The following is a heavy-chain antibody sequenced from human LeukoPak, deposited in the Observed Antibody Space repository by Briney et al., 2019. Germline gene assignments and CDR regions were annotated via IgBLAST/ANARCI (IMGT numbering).Heavy chain of an antibody. Sequence: PSETLSLTCTVSGGSIDSYYWSWIRQSPGKGLEWIGYIHYTGTTNYNPSLKSRVTISVDTSKNQFSLKLSSVTAADTAVYYCARGKQWLESFDYWGQGTLVTVSS. V-gene: IGHV4-59*12. CDR1: GGSIDSYY. CDR3: ARGKQWLESFDY. CDR2: IHYTGTT. D-gene: IGHD6-19*01. J-gene: IGHJ4*02.